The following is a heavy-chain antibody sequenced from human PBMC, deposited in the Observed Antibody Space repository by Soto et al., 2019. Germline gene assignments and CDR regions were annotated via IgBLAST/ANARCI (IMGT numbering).Heavy chain of an antibody. J-gene: IGHJ5*02. V-gene: IGHV1-46*01. CDR2: INPSAGYT. CDR3: ARGGGIVVVTAPYDP. Sequence: QVQLVQSGAEVKKPGATVKVSCKESRYTFTSYYMNWVRLAPGQGLEWLGIINPSAGYTTYAQRFLGRVTMTRDKSTSTVHMELGSLTSEDTAVYYCARGGGIVVVTAPYDPWGQGTLVTVSS. CDR1: RYTFTSYY. D-gene: IGHD2-21*02.